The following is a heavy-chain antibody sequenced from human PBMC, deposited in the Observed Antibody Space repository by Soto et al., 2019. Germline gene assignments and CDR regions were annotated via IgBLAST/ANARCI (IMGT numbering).Heavy chain of an antibody. CDR2: INHSGST. Sequence: SEPQCLTCTVYGGYFIGYYGSWISQPPGKGLEWIGEINHSGSTNYNPALKSRVTISVDTSKNQFSLKLSSVTAADTAVYYCARTSRFKTGHLDYWGQGTLVTVSS. CDR1: GGYFIGYY. J-gene: IGHJ4*02. CDR3: ARTSRFKTGHLDY. V-gene: IGHV4-34*01. D-gene: IGHD3-9*01.